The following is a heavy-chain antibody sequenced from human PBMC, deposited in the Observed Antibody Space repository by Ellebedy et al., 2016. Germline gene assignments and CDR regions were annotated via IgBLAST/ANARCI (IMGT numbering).Heavy chain of an antibody. V-gene: IGHV3-11*05. Sequence: GRFTISRDNAKNSLYLQMNSLRADDTAVYYCARGVQWLVHWYLDLWGRGTLVTVSS. D-gene: IGHD6-19*01. CDR3: ARGVQWLVHWYLDL. J-gene: IGHJ2*01.